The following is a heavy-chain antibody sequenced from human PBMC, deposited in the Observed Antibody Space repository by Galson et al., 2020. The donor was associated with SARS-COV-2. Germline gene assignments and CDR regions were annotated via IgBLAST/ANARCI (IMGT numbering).Heavy chain of an antibody. J-gene: IGHJ4*02. D-gene: IGHD6-6*01. Sequence: SETLSLTCNVSGGSMSSSNNYWGWIRQSPGKGLEWIGSIYYSGLTYYNPSLKSRVTISEDTSKNQFSLKLSSVTAADTAVYYCARDREYSAARRSQRQAPDYWGQGTLVTVSS. CDR1: GGSMSSSNNY. CDR3: ARDREYSAARRSQRQAPDY. V-gene: IGHV4-39*02. CDR2: IYYSGLT.